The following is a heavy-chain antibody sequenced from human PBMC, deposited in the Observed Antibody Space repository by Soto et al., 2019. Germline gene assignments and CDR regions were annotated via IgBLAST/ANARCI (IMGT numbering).Heavy chain of an antibody. CDR1: GFTFSSYA. Sequence: HPGGSLRLSCAASGFTFSSYAMSWVRQAPGKGLEWVSAISGSGGSTYYADSVKGRFTISRDNSKNTLYLQMNSLRAEDTAVYYCAKDIVVVVAAIFDYWGQGTLVTVSS. V-gene: IGHV3-23*01. D-gene: IGHD2-15*01. CDR3: AKDIVVVVAAIFDY. CDR2: ISGSGGST. J-gene: IGHJ4*02.